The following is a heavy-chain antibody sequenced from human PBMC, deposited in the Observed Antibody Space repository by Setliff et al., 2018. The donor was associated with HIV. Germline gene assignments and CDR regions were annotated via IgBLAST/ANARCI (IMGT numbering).Heavy chain of an antibody. Sequence: KPSETLSLTCTVSGGSISSGSYYWSWIRQPAGKGLEWIGRIHTSGNTNYNPSLKSRVTISVDTSKNQFSLRLSSVTAADTAVYYCARGGELLWNRSFDYWGQGTLVTVSS. CDR1: GGSISSGSYY. CDR2: IHTSGNT. J-gene: IGHJ4*02. V-gene: IGHV4-61*02. D-gene: IGHD3-10*01. CDR3: ARGGELLWNRSFDY.